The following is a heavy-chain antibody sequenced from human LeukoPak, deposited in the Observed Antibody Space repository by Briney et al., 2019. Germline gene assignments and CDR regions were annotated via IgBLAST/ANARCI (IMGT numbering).Heavy chain of an antibody. CDR3: ATMIVVPAARLDY. CDR1: GGSISSGGYY. J-gene: IGHJ4*02. CDR2: IYHSGST. Sequence: SETLSLTCTVSGGSISSGGYYWSWIRQPPGKGLEWIGYIYHSGSTYYNPSLKSRVTISVDRSKNQFSLKLSSVTAADTAVYYCATMIVVPAARLDYWGQGTLVTVSS. V-gene: IGHV4-30-2*01. D-gene: IGHD2-2*01.